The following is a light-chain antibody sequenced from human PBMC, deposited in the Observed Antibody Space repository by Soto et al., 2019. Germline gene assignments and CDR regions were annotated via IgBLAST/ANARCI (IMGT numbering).Light chain of an antibody. Sequence: QSAQTQPASVSGSPGQSITISCTGTISDVGGYNFVSWYQQYPGKAPKLMICDVSNRPSGVSNRFSGSKSGNTASLTISGLQAEDEADYYCSSFTGSNYVFGTGTKLTVL. V-gene: IGLV2-14*03. CDR2: DVS. J-gene: IGLJ1*01. CDR1: ISDVGGYNF. CDR3: SSFTGSNYV.